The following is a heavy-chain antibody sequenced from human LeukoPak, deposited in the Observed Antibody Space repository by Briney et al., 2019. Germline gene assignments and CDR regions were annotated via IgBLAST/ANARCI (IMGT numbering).Heavy chain of an antibody. Sequence: ASVKVSCKVSGYTFTGYYMQWVRQAPGQGLEWMGWINPNSGGTNYAQKFQGRVTMTRDTSISTAYMELSRLRSDDTAVYYCARTDITMVRGEKPLFGYWGQGTLVTVSS. V-gene: IGHV1-2*02. CDR3: ARTDITMVRGEKPLFGY. J-gene: IGHJ4*02. CDR1: GYTFTGYY. D-gene: IGHD3-10*01. CDR2: INPNSGGT.